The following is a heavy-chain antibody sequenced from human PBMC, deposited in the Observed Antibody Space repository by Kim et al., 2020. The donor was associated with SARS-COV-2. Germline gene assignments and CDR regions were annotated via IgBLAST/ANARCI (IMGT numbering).Heavy chain of an antibody. CDR3: ARPGGISGWYFRY. D-gene: IGHD6-19*01. Sequence: GGSLRLSCAASGFTFSTYSMTWVRQAPGKGLEWVSYITSSSSSIYYADSVKGRFTISRDNAKNSLYLQMNSLRDEDTAVYYCARPGGISGWYFRYWGQGTLVTVSS. CDR2: ITSSSSSI. V-gene: IGHV3-48*02. J-gene: IGHJ4*02. CDR1: GFTFSTYS.